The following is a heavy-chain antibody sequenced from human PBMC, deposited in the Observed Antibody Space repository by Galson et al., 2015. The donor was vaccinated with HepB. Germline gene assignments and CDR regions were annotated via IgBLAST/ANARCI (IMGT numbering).Heavy chain of an antibody. J-gene: IGHJ4*02. D-gene: IGHD3-16*01. CDR3: ALGGVGYYFDY. CDR2: IYWDDDK. V-gene: IGHV2-5*02. Sequence: PALVKPTQTLTLTCTFSGFSLSTSGVGVGWIRQPPGKALEWLALIYWDDDKRYSPSLKSRLTITKDTSKNQVVLTMTNMGPVDTATYYCALGGVGYYFDYWGQGTLVTVSS. CDR1: GFSLSTSGVG.